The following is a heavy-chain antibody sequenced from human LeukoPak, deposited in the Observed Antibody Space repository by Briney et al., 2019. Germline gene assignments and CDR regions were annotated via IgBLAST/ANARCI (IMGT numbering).Heavy chain of an antibody. D-gene: IGHD5-18*01. CDR2: ITSSRYI. CDR3: ARGGGYSYGTFFDY. Sequence: GGSLRLSCAASGFNFRSYSMNWVRQAPGKGLEWVSSITSSRYIYDADSVKGRFIISRDNAKNSLYLQMDSLRAEDTAVYYCARGGGYSYGTFFDYWGQGSLVTVSS. V-gene: IGHV3-21*01. J-gene: IGHJ4*02. CDR1: GFNFRSYS.